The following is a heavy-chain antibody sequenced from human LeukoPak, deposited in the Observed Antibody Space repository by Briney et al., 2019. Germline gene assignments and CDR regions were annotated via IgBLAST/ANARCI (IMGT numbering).Heavy chain of an antibody. CDR3: ARDWGAAAGY. J-gene: IGHJ4*02. CDR2: IYSDGSA. Sequence: GGSLRLSCAASGFTFSSYSMNWVRQAPGKGLEWVSVIYSDGSAYYADSVRGRFTISRDNPKNTLYLQISSLRAEDTAVYYCARDWGAAAGYWGQGTLVTVSS. D-gene: IGHD6-13*01. CDR1: GFTFSSYS. V-gene: IGHV3-53*01.